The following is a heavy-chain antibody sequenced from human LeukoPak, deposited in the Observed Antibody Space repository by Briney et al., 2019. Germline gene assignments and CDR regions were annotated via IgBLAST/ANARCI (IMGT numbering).Heavy chain of an antibody. CDR2: ISGTTSGT. Sequence: PGGSLRLSCAASGFTFSTCAMSWVRQAPGEGLEWVSGISGTTSGTYYADSVKARFTISRDNSKNTLFLQVNSLRAEDTAVYYCAKVRTYFYHGLDVWGQGTTVTVSS. J-gene: IGHJ6*02. V-gene: IGHV3-23*01. D-gene: IGHD1-14*01. CDR1: GFTFSTCA. CDR3: AKVRTYFYHGLDV.